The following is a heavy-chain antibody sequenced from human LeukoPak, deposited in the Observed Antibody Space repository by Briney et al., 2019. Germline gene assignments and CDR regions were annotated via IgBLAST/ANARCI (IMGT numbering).Heavy chain of an antibody. CDR2: IYSGGST. V-gene: IGHV3-53*01. CDR1: GFTVSSNY. Sequence: GGSLRLSCAASGFTVSSNYMSWVRQAPGKGLEWVSVIYSGGSTYYADSVKGRFTISRDNSKNTLYLQMNSLRAEDTAVYYCARVGYYDSSGYSAWGQGTLVTVSS. J-gene: IGHJ4*02. D-gene: IGHD3-22*01. CDR3: ARVGYYDSSGYSA.